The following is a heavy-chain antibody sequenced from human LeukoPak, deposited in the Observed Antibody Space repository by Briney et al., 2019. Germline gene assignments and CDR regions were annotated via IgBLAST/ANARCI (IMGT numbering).Heavy chain of an antibody. Sequence: GGSLRLSCAASGIAFSTYAMTWVRQTPGKGLEWVSAITSSGGATYNANSVKGRFTISRDNSKNTLYLQMNGLRAEDTAVYYCAKSVEPVVTYHYYFMDVWGKGTTVTVPS. CDR3: AKSVEPVVTYHYYFMDV. CDR2: ITSSGGAT. D-gene: IGHD4-23*01. CDR1: GIAFSTYA. J-gene: IGHJ6*03. V-gene: IGHV3-23*01.